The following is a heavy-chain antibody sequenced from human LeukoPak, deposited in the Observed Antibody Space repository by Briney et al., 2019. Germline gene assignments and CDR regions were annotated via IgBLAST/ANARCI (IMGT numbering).Heavy chain of an antibody. CDR3: TKSDGYGLIRI. J-gene: IGHJ3*02. Sequence: PSETLSLTCADYGGSFSGYYWSWIRPPPGKGLEWIGEINHSGNTNSNPSLKSRVTMSVDTSKNQFSLKVISMTAADTAAYYCTKSDGYGLIRICGRGTMVTVSS. D-gene: IGHD3-10*01. V-gene: IGHV4-34*03. CDR1: GGSFSGYY. CDR2: INHSGNT.